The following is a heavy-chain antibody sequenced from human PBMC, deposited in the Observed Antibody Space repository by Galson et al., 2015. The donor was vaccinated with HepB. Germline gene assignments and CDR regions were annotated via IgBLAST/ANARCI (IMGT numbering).Heavy chain of an antibody. CDR3: ARELRRIIAGGDYWYFDL. J-gene: IGHJ2*01. CDR1: GDSVSSNSAA. CDR2: TYYRSKWYN. V-gene: IGHV6-1*01. Sequence: CAISGDSVSSNSAAWNWIRQSPSRGLEWLGRTYYRSKWYNDYAVSVKSRITINPDTSKNQFSLQLNSVTPEDTAVYYCARELRRIIAGGDYWYFDLWGRGTLVTVSS. D-gene: IGHD2-15*01.